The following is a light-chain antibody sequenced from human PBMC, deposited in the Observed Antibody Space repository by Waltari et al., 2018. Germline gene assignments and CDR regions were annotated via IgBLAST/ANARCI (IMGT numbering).Light chain of an antibody. Sequence: EIVLTQSPGTLSLSPGERATRSCRTSQSVTRALAWYQQKPGQAPRLLISGASNRATGIPDRFSGSGSGTDFSLTISSLEPEDFAVYYCQHYLRLPVTFGQGTKVEVK. J-gene: IGKJ1*01. CDR1: QSVTRA. CDR2: GAS. CDR3: QHYLRLPVT. V-gene: IGKV3-20*01.